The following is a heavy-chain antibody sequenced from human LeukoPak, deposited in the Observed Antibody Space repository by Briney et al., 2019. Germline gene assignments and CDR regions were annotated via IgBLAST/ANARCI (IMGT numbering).Heavy chain of an antibody. J-gene: IGHJ5*02. CDR2: IYYSAST. CDR1: GGSISSSSYY. D-gene: IGHD6-19*01. V-gene: IGHV4-39*07. CDR3: ARVVQQWLVLSWFDP. Sequence: SETLSLTCTVSGGSISSSSYYWGWIRQPPGKGLEWIGSIYYSASTYYNPSLKSRVTISVDTSKNQFSLKLSSVTAADTAVYYCARVVQQWLVLSWFDPWGQGTLVTVSS.